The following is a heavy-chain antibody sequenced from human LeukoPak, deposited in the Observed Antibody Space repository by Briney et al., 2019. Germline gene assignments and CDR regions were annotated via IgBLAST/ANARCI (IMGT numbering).Heavy chain of an antibody. CDR3: ARVFDSSGFYERYFDY. V-gene: IGHV1-46*01. Sequence: ASVTVSCKAFGYTFTSNYMHWVRQAPGQGPEWMGVISPSGGSTTYAQKFQGRVTLTRDMSTSTDYLELSSLRSEDTAVYYCARVFDSSGFYERYFDYWGQGTLVTVSS. CDR1: GYTFTSNY. D-gene: IGHD3-22*01. CDR2: ISPSGGST. J-gene: IGHJ4*02.